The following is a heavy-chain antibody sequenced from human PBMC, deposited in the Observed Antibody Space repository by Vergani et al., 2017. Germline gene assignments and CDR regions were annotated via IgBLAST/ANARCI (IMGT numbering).Heavy chain of an antibody. CDR3: AKDMIAVAGYYFDY. J-gene: IGHJ4*02. CDR1: GFTFDDYA. Sequence: EVQLVESGGGLVQPGRSLRLSCAASGFTFDDYAMHWVRQAPGKGLEWASGISWNSGSIGYADSVKGRFTISRDNAKNSLYLQMNSLRAEDTALYYCAKDMIAVAGYYFDYWGQGTLVTVSS. D-gene: IGHD6-19*01. V-gene: IGHV3-9*01. CDR2: ISWNSGSI.